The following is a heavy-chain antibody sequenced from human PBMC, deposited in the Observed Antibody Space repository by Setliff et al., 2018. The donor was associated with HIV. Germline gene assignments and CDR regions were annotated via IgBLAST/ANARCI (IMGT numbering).Heavy chain of an antibody. CDR3: ASRIYYYDESRVLREEGFVP. CDR2: IYHTGRT. CDR1: GGSYSSSFHY. D-gene: IGHD3-22*01. J-gene: IGHJ5*02. V-gene: IGHV4-39*01. Sequence: PSETLSLTCTASGGSYSSSFHYWVWIRQPPGKGLEWTGSIYHTGRTYYNRSLESRLTISIDTSKNQFSLKLTSVTAADTAMYYCASRIYYYDESRVLREEGFVPWGQGTLVTVSS.